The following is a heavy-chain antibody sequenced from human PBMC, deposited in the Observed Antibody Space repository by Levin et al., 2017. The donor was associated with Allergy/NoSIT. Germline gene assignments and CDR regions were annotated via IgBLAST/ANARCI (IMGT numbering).Heavy chain of an antibody. D-gene: IGHD3-3*01. CDR3: ARTIFGVVPFDY. Sequence: SETLSLTCTVSGGSISSSSYYWGWIRQPPGKGLEWIGSIYYSGNTYYNPSLNSRVTMSVDTSKNQFSLKLSSVTAADTAVYYCARTIFGVVPFDYWGQGTLVTVSS. CDR1: GGSISSSSYY. CDR2: IYYSGNT. J-gene: IGHJ4*02. V-gene: IGHV4-39*01.